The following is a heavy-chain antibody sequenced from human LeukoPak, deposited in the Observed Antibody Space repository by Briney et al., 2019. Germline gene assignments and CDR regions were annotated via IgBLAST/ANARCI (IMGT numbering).Heavy chain of an antibody. V-gene: IGHV3-15*01. CDR3: TTVLHYYDSSGYPTSYDH. J-gene: IGHJ4*02. CDR1: GFTFSYAW. Sequence: GGSLRLSCAASGFTFSYAWMRWVRQAPGEGLXXXXXXXXXXXGGTTHHAAPVKGRFTISRDDSKNTLYLQMNSLKTEDTAVYYCTTVLHYYDSSGYPTSYDHWGQGTLVTVSS. D-gene: IGHD3-22*01. CDR2: XXXXXXGGTT.